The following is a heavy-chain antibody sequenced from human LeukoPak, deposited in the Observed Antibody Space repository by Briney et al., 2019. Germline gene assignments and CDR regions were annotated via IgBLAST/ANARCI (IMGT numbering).Heavy chain of an antibody. D-gene: IGHD2-2*01. Sequence: PSETLSPTCTVSGGSISSYYWSWIRQPPGKGLECIGYIYYSGSPNYNPSLKSRVTISVDASKNQFSLKLSSVTAADTAVYYCARLVVVSAASYYYYYMDVWGKGTTVTVSS. V-gene: IGHV4-59*01. J-gene: IGHJ6*03. CDR2: IYYSGSP. CDR1: GGSISSYY. CDR3: ARLVVVSAASYYYYYMDV.